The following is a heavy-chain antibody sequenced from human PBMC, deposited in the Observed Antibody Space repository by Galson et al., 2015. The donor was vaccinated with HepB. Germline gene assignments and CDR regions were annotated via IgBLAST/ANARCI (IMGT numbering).Heavy chain of an antibody. CDR2: ISSSAGST. J-gene: IGHJ4*02. CDR3: AKDLYGVCFDTSGYYSTAIDY. Sequence: SLRLSCAASGFTFSSYAMSWVRQAPGKGLEWVSVISSSAGSTSYADSVKGRFTISRDNSKNTLYLQMNSLRAEDTAVYYCAKDLYGVCFDTSGYYSTAIDYWGQGTTVTVSS. D-gene: IGHD3-22*01. CDR1: GFTFSSYA. V-gene: IGHV3-23*01.